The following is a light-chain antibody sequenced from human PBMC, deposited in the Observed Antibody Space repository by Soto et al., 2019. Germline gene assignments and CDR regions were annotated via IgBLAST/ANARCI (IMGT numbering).Light chain of an antibody. CDR1: QSVSSSY. Sequence: EIVLTQSPGTLSLSPGERATLSCRASQSVSSSYLAWYQQKPGQAPRLLIYAASSRATGIPDRFSGSGSGTDFTLTISRLEPEDFAVYYCHQYGGSPRTLGQGTKVEIK. CDR3: HQYGGSPRT. CDR2: AAS. V-gene: IGKV3-20*01. J-gene: IGKJ1*01.